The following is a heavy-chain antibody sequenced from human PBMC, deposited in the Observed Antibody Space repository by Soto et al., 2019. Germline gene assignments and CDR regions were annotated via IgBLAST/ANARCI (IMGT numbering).Heavy chain of an antibody. CDR3: ARAPLYPAY. D-gene: IGHD2-2*02. Sequence: SATLSLTCAVSGGSVSNCGYYWSWIRQHPGKGLEWIGYIYYSGSTYYNPSLKSRVTISVDTSKNQFSLKLTSVTAADTAVYYCARAPLYPAYWGQGTLVTVSS. J-gene: IGHJ4*02. CDR1: GGSVSNCGYY. CDR2: IYYSGST. V-gene: IGHV4-31*11.